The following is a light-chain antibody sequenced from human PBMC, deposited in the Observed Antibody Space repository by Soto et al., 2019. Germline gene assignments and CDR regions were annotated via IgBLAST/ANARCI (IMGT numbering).Light chain of an antibody. CDR3: QSADSSFYV. Sequence: SYELTQPPSVSVSPGQTARITCSGDALPKQYAYWYQQKPGQAPVLVIYKDSERPSGIPERFSGSSSGTTVTLTISGVQAEDEADYYCQSADSSFYVFVTGTKVTVL. J-gene: IGLJ1*01. CDR2: KDS. V-gene: IGLV3-25*03. CDR1: ALPKQY.